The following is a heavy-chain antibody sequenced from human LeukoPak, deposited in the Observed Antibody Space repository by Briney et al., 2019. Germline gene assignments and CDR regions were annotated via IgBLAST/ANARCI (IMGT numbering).Heavy chain of an antibody. V-gene: IGHV3-21*01. CDR1: GFTFSSYS. J-gene: IGHJ4*02. Sequence: PGGSLRLSCAASGFTFSSYSMNWVRQAPGKGLEWVSSISSSSSYIYYADSVKGRFTISRDNAKNSLYLQMNSLRAEDTAVYYCARDPQPWYSSSSPCYFDYWGQGTLVTVSS. CDR2: ISSSSSYI. D-gene: IGHD6-6*01. CDR3: ARDPQPWYSSSSPCYFDY.